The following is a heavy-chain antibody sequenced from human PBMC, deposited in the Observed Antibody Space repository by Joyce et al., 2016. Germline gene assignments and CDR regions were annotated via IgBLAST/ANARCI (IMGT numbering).Heavy chain of an antibody. Sequence: QVQLRQWGAGLLKSSETLSLTCAVHGGPFRGFFWTWVRQTPGKGLEWIGDIPSSGATNYNPSLKSRVTISVDTSKNQFSLHLASLIVAGTAVYYCARSQWLAPLMYWGQGSPVSVSS. J-gene: IGHJ4*02. CDR1: GGPFRGFF. V-gene: IGHV4-34*02. CDR2: IPSSGAT. CDR3: ARSQWLAPLMY. D-gene: IGHD6-19*01.